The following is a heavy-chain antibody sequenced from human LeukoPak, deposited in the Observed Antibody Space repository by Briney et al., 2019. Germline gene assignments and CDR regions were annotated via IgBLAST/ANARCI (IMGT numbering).Heavy chain of an antibody. CDR2: ISPNGGST. CDR3: ARGNHRNLAMATRPLDY. V-gene: IGHV3-64*01. CDR1: GFTFSSYA. D-gene: IGHD5-24*01. Sequence: QPGGSLRLSCAASGFTFSSYAMHWVRQAPGKGLEYVSAISPNGGSTYYANSVKGRFTISRDNSKNTQYLQMGSLRAEDMAVYYCARGNHRNLAMATRPLDYWGQGALVTVSS. J-gene: IGHJ4*02.